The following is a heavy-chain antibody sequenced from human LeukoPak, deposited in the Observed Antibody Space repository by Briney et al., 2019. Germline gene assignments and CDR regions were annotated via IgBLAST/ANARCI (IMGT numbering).Heavy chain of an antibody. D-gene: IGHD6-6*01. J-gene: IGHJ4*02. CDR3: AKDEAARPGLGFDY. Sequence: PGGSLRLSCAASGFTFSSYAMGWVRQAPAKGLEWVSAISGSGGSTYYADSVKGRFTISRDNSKNTLYLQMNSLRAEDTAVYYCAKDEAARPGLGFDYWGQGTLVTVSS. CDR1: GFTFSSYA. CDR2: ISGSGGST. V-gene: IGHV3-23*01.